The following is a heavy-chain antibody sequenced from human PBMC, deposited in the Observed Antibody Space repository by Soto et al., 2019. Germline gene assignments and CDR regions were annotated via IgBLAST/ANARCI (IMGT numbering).Heavy chain of an antibody. CDR1: GFTFSDYY. J-gene: IGHJ4*02. Sequence: PGGSLRLSCAASGFTFSDYYMSWIRQSPGKGLECLSYISGSGSDIAYADSVRGRFIVSRDNAKNSLYLQMDSLRADDTALYYCARTARLFDYWGQGALVTVSS. D-gene: IGHD6-6*01. CDR3: ARTARLFDY. V-gene: IGHV3-11*01. CDR2: ISGSGSDI.